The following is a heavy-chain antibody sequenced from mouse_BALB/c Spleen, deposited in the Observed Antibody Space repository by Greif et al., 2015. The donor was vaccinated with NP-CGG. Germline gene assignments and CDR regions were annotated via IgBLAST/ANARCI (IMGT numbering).Heavy chain of an antibody. Sequence: QVQLKESGPGLVAPSQSLSITCTVSGFSLTSYGVHWVRQPPGKGLEWLGVIWAGGSTNYNSALMSRLSVSKDNSKSQVFLKMNSLQTDDTAMYYCARDSLYDYDKVMDYWGQGTSVTVPS. J-gene: IGHJ4*01. CDR2: IWAGGST. CDR3: ARDSLYDYDKVMDY. D-gene: IGHD2-4*01. V-gene: IGHV2-9*02. CDR1: GFSLTSYG.